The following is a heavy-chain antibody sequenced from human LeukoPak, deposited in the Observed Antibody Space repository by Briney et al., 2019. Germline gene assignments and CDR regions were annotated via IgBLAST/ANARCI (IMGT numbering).Heavy chain of an antibody. CDR1: GFTFSSYQ. V-gene: IGHV3-48*03. Sequence: PGGSLRLSCAASGFTFSSYQINWVRQAPGQGLEWLAYIDSSSDVIHYADSVKGRFTISRDNAESSLYLQMNNLRVEDTAVYYRARDATLVPGIVYFDYWGQGTQVTVSS. CDR2: IDSSSDVI. D-gene: IGHD3-10*01. CDR3: ARDATLVPGIVYFDY. J-gene: IGHJ4*02.